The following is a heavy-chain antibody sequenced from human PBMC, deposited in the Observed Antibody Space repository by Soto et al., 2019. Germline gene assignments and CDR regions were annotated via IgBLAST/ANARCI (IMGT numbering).Heavy chain of an antibody. D-gene: IGHD4-17*01. CDR1: GFTFDDYA. Sequence: EVQLVESGGGLVQPGRSLRLSCAASGFTFDDYAMHWVRQAPGKGLEWVSGISWNSGSIGYADSVKGRFTISRDNAKNSLYLQMNSLRAEDTALYYCAKDTYGDLYYLFDPWGQGTLVTVSS. J-gene: IGHJ5*02. V-gene: IGHV3-9*01. CDR2: ISWNSGSI. CDR3: AKDTYGDLYYLFDP.